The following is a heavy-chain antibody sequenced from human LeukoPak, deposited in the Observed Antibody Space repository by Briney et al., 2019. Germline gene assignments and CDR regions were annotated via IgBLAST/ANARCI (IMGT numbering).Heavy chain of an antibody. Sequence: SGGSLRLSCATSGFTFSSYAVSWVRQAPGEGLEWVSSISGSGGTTYYADSVKGRFTISRDNSKNTLYLQMNSLRAEDTAVYYCAKDPYRASSGLVDYWGQGTLVTVSS. CDR2: ISGSGGTT. V-gene: IGHV3-23*01. J-gene: IGHJ4*02. CDR3: AKDPYRASSGLVDY. D-gene: IGHD5-12*01. CDR1: GFTFSSYA.